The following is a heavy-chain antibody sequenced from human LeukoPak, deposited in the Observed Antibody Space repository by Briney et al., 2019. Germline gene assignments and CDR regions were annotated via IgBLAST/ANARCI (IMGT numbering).Heavy chain of an antibody. D-gene: IGHD5-24*01. CDR2: ISSSSSYI. CDR3: ARVEALQRWLQLSMHWDYYHGMDV. J-gene: IGHJ6*02. CDR1: GFTFSSYS. Sequence: GGSLRLSCAASGFTFSSYSMNWVRQAPGKGLEWVSSISSSSSYIYYADSVKGRFTISRDNAKNSLYLQMNSLRAEDTAVYYCARVEALQRWLQLSMHWDYYHGMDVWGQGTTVTVPS. V-gene: IGHV3-21*01.